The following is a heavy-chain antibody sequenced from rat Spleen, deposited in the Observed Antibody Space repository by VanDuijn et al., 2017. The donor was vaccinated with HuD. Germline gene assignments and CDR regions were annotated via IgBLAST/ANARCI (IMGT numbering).Heavy chain of an antibody. V-gene: IGHV3-3*01. J-gene: IGHJ2*01. Sequence: EVQFQESGPGLVKPSQSLSLTCSVTGYSITSSYKWNWIRKFPGNKLEWMGYVNSAGSTNYNPSLKSRISITRDTSKNQFFLEVNSVTTEDTATSYCARLGYYGGTYDWFAYWGQGVMVTLSS. CDR3: ARLGYYGGTYDWFAY. CDR2: VNSAGST. CDR1: GYSITSSYK. D-gene: IGHD1-12*02.